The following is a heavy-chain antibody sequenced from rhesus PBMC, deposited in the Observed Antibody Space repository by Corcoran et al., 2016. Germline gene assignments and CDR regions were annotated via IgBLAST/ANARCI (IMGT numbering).Heavy chain of an antibody. CDR2: IDGGGGST. V-gene: IGHV4-93*01. CDR1: GGSLSSNHW. CDR3: ASPPPWAAAGAGSLDV. J-gene: IGHJ5-2*02. D-gene: IGHD6-25*01. Sequence: QVQLPESGPGVGEPSGTLSLTLAVSGGSLSSNHWWDGIRPSPGKGVEGIGGIDGGGGSTENNPSLKSRVSSAKDTAENQFSLKLISVTAADTAVYYCASPPPWAAAGAGSLDVWGRGVLVTVSS.